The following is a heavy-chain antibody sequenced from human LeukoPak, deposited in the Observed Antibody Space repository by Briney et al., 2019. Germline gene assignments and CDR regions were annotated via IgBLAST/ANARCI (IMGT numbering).Heavy chain of an antibody. CDR1: GGSFSGYY. Sequence: SETLSLTCAVYGGSFSGYYWSWIRQPPGKGLEWIGEINHSGSTNYNPSLKSRVTISVDTSKNQFSLKLSSVTAADTAVYYCVSRGQLTNYYYYGMDVWGQGTTVTVSS. D-gene: IGHD6-13*01. J-gene: IGHJ6*02. CDR3: VSRGQLTNYYYYGMDV. CDR2: INHSGST. V-gene: IGHV4-34*01.